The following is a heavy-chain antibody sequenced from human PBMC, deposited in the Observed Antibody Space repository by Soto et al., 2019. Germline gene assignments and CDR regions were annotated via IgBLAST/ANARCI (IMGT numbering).Heavy chain of an antibody. D-gene: IGHD1-1*01. V-gene: IGHV3-23*01. CDR3: AKGYTWNPYFDY. CDR1: GFTFSSYA. Sequence: EVQLLESGGGLVQPGGSLRLSCAASGFTFSSYAMSWVHQAPGKGLECVSVISGSGGSTFYADSVKGRFTISRDNSKNTLYLQMNSLRVEDTAVYFCAKGYTWNPYFDYWGQGTLVTVSS. J-gene: IGHJ4*02. CDR2: ISGSGGST.